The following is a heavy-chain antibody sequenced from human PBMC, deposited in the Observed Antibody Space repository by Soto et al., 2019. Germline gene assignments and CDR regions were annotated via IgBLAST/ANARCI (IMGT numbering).Heavy chain of an antibody. CDR3: ARDPGAVVVTAQFDY. Sequence: QVQLVESGGGVVQPGRSLRLSCAASGFTFSSYAMHWVRQAPGKGLEWVAVISYDGSNKYYADSVKGRFTISRDNSKNTLYLQMNSLRAEDTGVYYCARDPGAVVVTAQFDYWGQGTLVTVSS. CDR1: GFTFSSYA. J-gene: IGHJ4*02. CDR2: ISYDGSNK. V-gene: IGHV3-30-3*01. D-gene: IGHD2-21*02.